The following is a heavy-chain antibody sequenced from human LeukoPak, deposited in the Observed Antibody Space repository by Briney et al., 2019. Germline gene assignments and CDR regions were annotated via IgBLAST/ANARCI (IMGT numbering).Heavy chain of an antibody. CDR2: INRDGSST. V-gene: IGHV3-74*01. CDR3: TRDTSSGLDY. Sequence: GGSLRLSCAASGFTFSNYWMHWVRQTPGKGLIWVSRINRDGSSTTYADSVKGRFTISRDNAKKTLYLQMNSLRAEDTAVYYCTRDTSSGLDYWGQGTLVTVSS. J-gene: IGHJ4*02. CDR1: GFTFSNYW. D-gene: IGHD2-2*01.